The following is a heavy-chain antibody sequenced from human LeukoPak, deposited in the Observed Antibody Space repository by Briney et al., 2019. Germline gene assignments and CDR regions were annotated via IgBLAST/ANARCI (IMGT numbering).Heavy chain of an antibody. Sequence: GGSLRLSCAASGFTFSHFWMHWVRQVPGKGLVWVSRISNDGSRTAYADSVKGRFTISRDNAKNTVYLQMNSLRVEDTAVYYCVPLNWNPPGDFDRWGQGTLVTVSS. J-gene: IGHJ4*02. D-gene: IGHD1-20*01. CDR2: ISNDGSRT. CDR1: GFTFSHFW. CDR3: VPLNWNPPGDFDR. V-gene: IGHV3-74*01.